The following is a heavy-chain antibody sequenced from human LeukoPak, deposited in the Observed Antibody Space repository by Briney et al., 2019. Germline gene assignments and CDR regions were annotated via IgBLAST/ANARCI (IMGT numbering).Heavy chain of an antibody. J-gene: IGHJ4*02. CDR1: GGSISSGSYY. Sequence: SETLPLTCTVSGGSISSGSYYWSWIRQPAGKGLEWIGRIYTSGSTNYNPSLKSRVTISVDTSKNQFSLKLSSVTAADTAVYYCAREVHGSYYERDYFDYWGQGTLVTVSS. V-gene: IGHV4-61*02. D-gene: IGHD1-26*01. CDR3: AREVHGSYYERDYFDY. CDR2: IYTSGST.